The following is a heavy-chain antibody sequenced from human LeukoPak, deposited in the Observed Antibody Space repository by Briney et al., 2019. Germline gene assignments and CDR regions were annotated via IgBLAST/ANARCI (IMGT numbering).Heavy chain of an antibody. J-gene: IGHJ4*02. Sequence: PGESLRLSCAASGFIFSNYGMHWVRQAPGKGLEWVAVVSYDGSNKYYADSVKGRFTISRDNSKNTLSLQMSSLRAEDTAVYYCAKAETMTQRGYFDYWGQGTLVTVSS. V-gene: IGHV3-30*18. CDR2: VSYDGSNK. CDR3: AKAETMTQRGYFDY. CDR1: GFIFSNYG. D-gene: IGHD1-1*01.